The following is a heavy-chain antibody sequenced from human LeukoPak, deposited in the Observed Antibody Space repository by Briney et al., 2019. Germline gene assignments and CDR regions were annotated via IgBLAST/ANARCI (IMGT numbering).Heavy chain of an antibody. D-gene: IGHD2-21*01. J-gene: IGHJ4*02. CDR3: AKDAVIMDDYFDY. CDR2: ISAGGGST. V-gene: IGHV3-23*01. CDR1: GFTFSIYA. Sequence: GGSLRLSCAASGFTFSIYAMSWVRQAPGKGLEWVSAISAGGGSTYYADSVKGRFTISGDNSKDTLYLQMNSLRVEDTAVYYCAKDAVIMDDYFDYWGQGTLVTVSS.